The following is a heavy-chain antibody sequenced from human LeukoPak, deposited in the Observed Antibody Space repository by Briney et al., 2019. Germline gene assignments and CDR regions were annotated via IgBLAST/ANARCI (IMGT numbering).Heavy chain of an antibody. CDR1: GGSISSSSYY. CDR2: IYYSGST. CDR3: AREYYGSSGYYNDY. Sequence: SETLSLTCTVSGGSISSSSYYWSWIRQPPGKGLEWLGYIYYSGSTNYNPSLKSRVTISVDTSKNQFSLTLTSVTAADTAVYYCAREYYGSSGYYNDYWGQGALVAVSS. V-gene: IGHV4-61*01. D-gene: IGHD3-22*01. J-gene: IGHJ4*02.